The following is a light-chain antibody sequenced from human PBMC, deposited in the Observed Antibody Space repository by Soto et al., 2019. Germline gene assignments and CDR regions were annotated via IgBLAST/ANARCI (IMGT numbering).Light chain of an antibody. J-gene: IGKJ5*01. CDR3: QQYCSSST. CDR2: GAS. Sequence: EIVLSKSPGTLSLSKGERATLSCRASQSVSSSYLAWYQQKPGQAPRLLIYGASSRPTGIPDRFSGSGSGTDFTLTISRLEPEDFAVYYCQQYCSSSTFGQGTRLEIK. V-gene: IGKV3-20*01. CDR1: QSVSSSY.